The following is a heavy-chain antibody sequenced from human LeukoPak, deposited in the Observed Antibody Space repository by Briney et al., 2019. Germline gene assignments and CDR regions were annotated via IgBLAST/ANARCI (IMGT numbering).Heavy chain of an antibody. CDR3: ARDRQIAVAGNYYYGMDV. J-gene: IGHJ6*02. Sequence: SVKVSCKASGGTFSSYAISWVRQAPGQGLEWMGGIIPIFGTANYAQKFQGRVTITADESTSTAYMELCSLRSEDTAVYYCARDRQIAVAGNYYYGMDVWGQGTTVTVSS. V-gene: IGHV1-69*13. CDR2: IIPIFGTA. CDR1: GGTFSSYA. D-gene: IGHD6-19*01.